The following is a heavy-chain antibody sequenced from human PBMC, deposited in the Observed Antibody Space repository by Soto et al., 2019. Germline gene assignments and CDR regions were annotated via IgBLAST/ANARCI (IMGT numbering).Heavy chain of an antibody. CDR1: GFIFSDYW. J-gene: IGHJ4*02. Sequence: EVQLVESGGGLVQPGGSLRLSCAASGFIFSDYWMHWVRQAPGKGLVWVSRINSDGSTTSYADSVKGRFTISRDNAKNTLYLQMNSLRVEDTAVYYCARVAYGDCGVFHYWGQGTLVTVSS. V-gene: IGHV3-74*01. CDR3: ARVAYGDCGVFHY. CDR2: INSDGSTT. D-gene: IGHD4-17*01.